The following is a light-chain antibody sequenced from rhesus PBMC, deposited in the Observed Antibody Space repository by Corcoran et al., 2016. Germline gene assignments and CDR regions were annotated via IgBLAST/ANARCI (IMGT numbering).Light chain of an antibody. CDR2: EVT. J-gene: IGLJ6*01. CDR1: RSDIGDYNY. Sequence: QAALTQPRSVSGSPGQSVTISCTGTRSDIGDYNYVSWYQQHPGTAPKLMIYEVTKRPSGVSDRFSGSKSGNTASLTISGLQAEDEADYYCSSYAGSNTFVFGSGTKLTVL. CDR3: SSYAGSNTFV. V-gene: IGLV2-32*02.